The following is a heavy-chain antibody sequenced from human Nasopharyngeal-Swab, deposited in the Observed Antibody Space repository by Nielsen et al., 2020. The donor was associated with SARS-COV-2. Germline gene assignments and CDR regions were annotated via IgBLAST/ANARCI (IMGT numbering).Heavy chain of an antibody. D-gene: IGHD6-19*01. V-gene: IGHV3-30*03. J-gene: IGHJ3*02. CDR3: ARGAVAGRNAFDI. CDR1: GFNVTGFG. CDR2: ISYDGSSQ. Sequence: GESMKISCAASGFNVTGFGMHWVRQAPGKGLEWMAGISYDGSSQYYADSVKGRFTISRDNSKNTLYLQMNSLRPEDTAVHYCARGAVAGRNAFDIWSQVTMVTFSS.